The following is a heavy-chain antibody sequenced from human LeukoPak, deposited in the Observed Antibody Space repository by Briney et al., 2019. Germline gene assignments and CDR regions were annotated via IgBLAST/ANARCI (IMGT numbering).Heavy chain of an antibody. CDR1: GFTVSSNY. Sequence: PGGSLRLSCAASGFTVSSNYMSWVRQAPGKGLEWVSVIYSGGSTYYADSVKGRFTISRDNSKNTLYLQMNSLRAEDTAVYYCARGGHHTYYDILTGPSPYMDVWGKGTTVTISS. J-gene: IGHJ6*03. CDR3: ARGGHHTYYDILTGPSPYMDV. V-gene: IGHV3-53*01. D-gene: IGHD3-9*01. CDR2: IYSGGST.